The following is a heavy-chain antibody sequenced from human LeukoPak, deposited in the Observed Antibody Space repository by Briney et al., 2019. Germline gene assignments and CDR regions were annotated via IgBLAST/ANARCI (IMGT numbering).Heavy chain of an antibody. J-gene: IGHJ5*02. Sequence: GGSLRFSCAASGFTFSSYAMSWVRQAPGKGLEWVSAISGSGGSTYYADSVKGRFTISRDNSKNTLYLQMNSLRAEDTAVYYCAKDRSSIAGINWFDPWGQGTLVTVSS. CDR1: GFTFSSYA. D-gene: IGHD6-6*01. CDR2: ISGSGGST. V-gene: IGHV3-23*01. CDR3: AKDRSSIAGINWFDP.